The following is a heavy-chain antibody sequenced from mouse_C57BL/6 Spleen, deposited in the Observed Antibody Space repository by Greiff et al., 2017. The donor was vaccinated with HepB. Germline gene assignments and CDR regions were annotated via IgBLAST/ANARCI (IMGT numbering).Heavy chain of an antibody. J-gene: IGHJ4*01. D-gene: IGHD1-1*01. CDR3: ARSPPVIRGYAMDY. CDR2: IYPRSGNT. V-gene: IGHV1-81*01. Sequence: QVQLKQSGAELARPGASVKLSCKASGYTFTSYGISWVKQRTGQGLEWIGEIYPRSGNTYYNEKFKGKATLTADKSSSTAYMELRSLTSEDSAVYFCARSPPVIRGYAMDYWGQGTSVTVSS. CDR1: GYTFTSYG.